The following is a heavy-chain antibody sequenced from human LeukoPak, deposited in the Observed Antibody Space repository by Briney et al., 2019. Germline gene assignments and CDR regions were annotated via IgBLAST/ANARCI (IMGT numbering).Heavy chain of an antibody. CDR1: GFTFRSYW. Sequence: GGSLRLSCAASGFTFRSYWTHWVPHAPGKGLVWVSRINSDGSSTSYADSVKGQSTISTDNAKNTLYLQMNSLRAEDTAVSYCARDPPTAMALYYFDYWGQGTLVTVSS. CDR2: INSDGSST. D-gene: IGHD5-18*01. J-gene: IGHJ4*02. CDR3: ARDPPTAMALYYFDY. V-gene: IGHV3-74*01.